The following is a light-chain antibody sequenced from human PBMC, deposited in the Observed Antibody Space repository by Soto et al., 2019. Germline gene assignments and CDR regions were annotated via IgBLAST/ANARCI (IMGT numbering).Light chain of an antibody. CDR1: QSISSSY. CDR2: GAS. Sequence: EIVLTQSPGTLSLSRGERGTLSCRASQSISSSYLAWYQQKPGQAPRLLIYGASRRATGIADRFSGSGSGTDFTLTISRLDPEDFAVYYCQQYGGSPWTFGQGTKVDIK. CDR3: QQYGGSPWT. V-gene: IGKV3-20*01. J-gene: IGKJ1*01.